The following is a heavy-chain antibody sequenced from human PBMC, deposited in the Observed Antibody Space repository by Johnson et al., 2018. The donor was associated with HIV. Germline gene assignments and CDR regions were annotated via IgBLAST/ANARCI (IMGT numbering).Heavy chain of an antibody. CDR1: GFTFDDYA. CDR2: INWNGGNI. V-gene: IGHV3-9*01. J-gene: IGHJ3*02. D-gene: IGHD1-26*01. Sequence: VQLVESGGGLVQPGRSLRLSCAASGFTFDDYAMHWVRQAPGKGLEWVSGINWNGGNIGYADSVKGRFTISRDNAKNSLYLQMNSLRAEDTALYYCARDPTIAWDLKGDAFDIWGQGTMVTVSS. CDR3: ARDPTIAWDLKGDAFDI.